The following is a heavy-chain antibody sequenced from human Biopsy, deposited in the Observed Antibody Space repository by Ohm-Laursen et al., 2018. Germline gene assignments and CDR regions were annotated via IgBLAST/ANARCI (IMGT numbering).Heavy chain of an antibody. V-gene: IGHV3-33*08. D-gene: IGHD5/OR15-5a*01. Sequence: SSLRLSCAASGFNFNDYGMHWVRQAPGKGLEWVALIWYDGSNKNSEDSVKGRFTVSRDNSKNTLFLQMNNLRAEDTAVYYCARDQSGLRGINWYFDLWGRGTLVTVSS. CDR1: GFNFNDYG. J-gene: IGHJ2*01. CDR2: IWYDGSNK. CDR3: ARDQSGLRGINWYFDL.